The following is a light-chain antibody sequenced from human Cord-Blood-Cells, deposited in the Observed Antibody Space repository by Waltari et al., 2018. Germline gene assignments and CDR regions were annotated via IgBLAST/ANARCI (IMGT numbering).Light chain of an antibody. CDR2: DAS. Sequence: EIVLTQSPVTLSLSPGERATLSCRASQSVSSYLAWYQQKPGQAPRLLIYDASNRATGIPARFSGSGSGTDFTHTISSLEPEDFAVYYCQQRSNWPITFGQGTRLEIK. J-gene: IGKJ5*01. V-gene: IGKV3-11*01. CDR1: QSVSSY. CDR3: QQRSNWPIT.